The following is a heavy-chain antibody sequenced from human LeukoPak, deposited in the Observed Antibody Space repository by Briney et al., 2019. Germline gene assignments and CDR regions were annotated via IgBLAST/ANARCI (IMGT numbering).Heavy chain of an antibody. Sequence: GGSLRLSCAASGFTFSSYEMNWVRQAPGKGLEWVSYISSSGSTISYADSVKGRFTISRDNGKNSLYLQMNSLRAGDTAVYYCARRTNHLAFDYWGLGTLVTVSS. J-gene: IGHJ4*02. CDR3: ARRTNHLAFDY. CDR2: ISSSGSTI. D-gene: IGHD2-8*01. V-gene: IGHV3-48*03. CDR1: GFTFSSYE.